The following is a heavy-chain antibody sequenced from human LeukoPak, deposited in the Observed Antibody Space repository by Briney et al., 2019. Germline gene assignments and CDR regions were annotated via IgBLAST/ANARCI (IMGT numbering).Heavy chain of an antibody. J-gene: IGHJ4*02. D-gene: IGHD4-23*01. CDR1: GFTFSGYG. CDR2: IHYDGSDK. V-gene: IGHV3-30*02. CDR3: AKDLGNSFDY. Sequence: PGGSLRLXCAASGFTFSGYGMHWVRRPPGKGLEWVAFIHYDGSDKYYADSVKGRFTISRDNSKNTLYLQMNSLRAEDKAVYYCAKDLGNSFDYWGQGTLVTVSS.